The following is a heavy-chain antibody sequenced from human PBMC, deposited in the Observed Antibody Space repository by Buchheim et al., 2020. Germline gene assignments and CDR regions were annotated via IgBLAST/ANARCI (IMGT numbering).Heavy chain of an antibody. Sequence: QVQLQQWGAGLLKPSETLSLTCAIYGGSSSGFFWSWIRQPPGKGPEWIGEINDNGFTNYNPSLKSRVSISLDTSKQQFSLKVNSVTAADSALYYCARGRNYLVKVPGDRGPTFDFWGQGIL. V-gene: IGHV4-34*02. D-gene: IGHD2/OR15-2a*01. CDR3: ARGRNYLVKVPGDRGPTFDF. CDR1: GGSSSGFF. J-gene: IGHJ4*03. CDR2: INDNGFT.